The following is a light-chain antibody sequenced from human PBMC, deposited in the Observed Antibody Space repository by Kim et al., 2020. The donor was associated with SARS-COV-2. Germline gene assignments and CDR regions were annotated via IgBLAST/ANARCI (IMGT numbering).Light chain of an antibody. J-gene: IGKJ1*01. CDR1: QSVSSN. Sequence: EIAMTQSPATLSVSPGERATLSCRASQSVSSNLAWYQQKPGQAPRLLIYGASTRATGIPARFSGSGSGTEFTLTISSLQSEDFAVYYCQQYNNLVGFGQGTKVDIK. CDR3: QQYNNLVG. V-gene: IGKV3-15*01. CDR2: GAS.